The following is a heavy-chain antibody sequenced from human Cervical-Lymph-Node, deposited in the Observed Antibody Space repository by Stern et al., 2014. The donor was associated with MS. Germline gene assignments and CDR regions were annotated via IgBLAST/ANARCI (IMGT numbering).Heavy chain of an antibody. CDR2: IYPRGTT. CDR3: ARDIRDSGSYQGYFDY. Sequence: QLQLQESGPGLVKPSQTLSLTCTVSGGSISSGNYYWSWIRQPAGKGLEXIGRIYPRGTTNYTPSLKSRVTISVDPPKTHFPLKRSSVTAADTAVYYCARDIRDSGSYQGYFDYWGQGTLVTVSS. CDR1: GGSISSGNYY. D-gene: IGHD1-26*01. J-gene: IGHJ4*02. V-gene: IGHV4-61*02.